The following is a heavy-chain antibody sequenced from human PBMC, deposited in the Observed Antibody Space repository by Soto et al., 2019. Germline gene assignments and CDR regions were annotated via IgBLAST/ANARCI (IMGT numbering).Heavy chain of an antibody. J-gene: IGHJ4*02. D-gene: IGHD5-12*01. Sequence: QVQLVLSGAEVKKPGSSVKVSCKASGGTFSRYTISWVRQAPGQGLEWMGRIIPILGIANYAQKFQGRVTITADKSTSTAYMELSSLRSEDTAVYYCARDLRRGYSGYDLEYWGQGTLVTVSS. CDR2: IIPILGIA. CDR3: ARDLRRGYSGYDLEY. CDR1: GGTFSRYT. V-gene: IGHV1-69*08.